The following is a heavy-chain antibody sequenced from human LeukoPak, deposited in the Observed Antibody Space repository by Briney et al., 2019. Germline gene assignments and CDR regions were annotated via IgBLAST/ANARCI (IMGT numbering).Heavy chain of an antibody. D-gene: IGHD3-16*02. J-gene: IGHJ4*02. V-gene: IGHV1-69*02. CDR1: GGTFSTYT. Sequence: GASVKVSCKASGGTFSTYTISWVRQAPGQGPERMGRISPILDKPNYAQKFQGRLTITADKSTSTAYMELSSLRSEDTAVYYCATYVWGNYRQQDFRRVFYFDSWGREPRSSSPQ. CDR2: ISPILDKP. CDR3: ATYVWGNYRQQDFRRVFYFDS.